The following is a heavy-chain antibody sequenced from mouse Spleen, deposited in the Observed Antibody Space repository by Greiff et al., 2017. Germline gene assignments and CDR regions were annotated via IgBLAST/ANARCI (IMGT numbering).Heavy chain of an antibody. CDR1: GYTFTSYW. V-gene: IGHV1S81*02. CDR3: ARPSQALFAY. CDR2: INPSNGRT. D-gene: IGHD3-2*02. Sequence: VQLQQPGAELVKPGASVKLSCKASGYTFTSYWMHWVKQRPGQGLEWIGEINPSNGRTNYNEKFKSKATLTVDKSSSTAYMQLSSLTSEDSAVYYCARPSQALFAYWGQGTLVTVSA. J-gene: IGHJ3*01.